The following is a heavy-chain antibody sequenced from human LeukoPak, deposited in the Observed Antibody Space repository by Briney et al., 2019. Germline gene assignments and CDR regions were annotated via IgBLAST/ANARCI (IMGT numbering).Heavy chain of an antibody. CDR1: RFTFSDAW. J-gene: IGHJ4*02. CDR2: IKSKTDGGTT. CDR3: AKGSSGWLRGGLGFDY. Sequence: PGGSLRLSCAASRFTFSDAWMSWVRQAPGKGLEWVGRIKSKTDGGTTDYAAPVKGRFIISRDDSKNMLYLQMSSLKTEDTAVYYCAKGSSGWLRGGLGFDYWGQGTLVTVSS. V-gene: IGHV3-15*01. D-gene: IGHD6-19*01.